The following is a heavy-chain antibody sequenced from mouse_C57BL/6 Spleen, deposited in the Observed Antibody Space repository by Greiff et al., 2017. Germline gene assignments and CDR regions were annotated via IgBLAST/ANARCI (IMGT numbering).Heavy chain of an antibody. CDR2: INPNNGGT. CDR1: GYTFTDYN. CDR3: ARSGLYYYGSSQYYFDY. J-gene: IGHJ2*01. Sequence: VQLQQSGPELVKPGASVKIPCKASGYTFTDYNMDWVKQSHGKSLEWIGDINPNNGGTIYNQKFKGKATLTVDKSSSTAYMELRSLTSEDTAVYYCARSGLYYYGSSQYYFDYWGQGTTLTVSS. V-gene: IGHV1-18*01. D-gene: IGHD1-1*01.